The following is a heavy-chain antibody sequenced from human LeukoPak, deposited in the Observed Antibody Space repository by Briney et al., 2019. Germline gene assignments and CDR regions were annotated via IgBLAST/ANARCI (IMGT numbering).Heavy chain of an antibody. J-gene: IGHJ4*02. CDR2: IFTGGTT. V-gene: IGHV3-66*01. D-gene: IGHD6-6*01. CDR1: GFAFDDFG. Sequence: GGSLRLSCAASGFAFDDFGMHWVRQAPGKGLEWVSVIFTGGTTSYADSVKGRFTISRDNSKNTVYLQMNSLRAEDTAVYYCAREGSRSSYDYWGQGTLVAVSS. CDR3: AREGSRSSYDY.